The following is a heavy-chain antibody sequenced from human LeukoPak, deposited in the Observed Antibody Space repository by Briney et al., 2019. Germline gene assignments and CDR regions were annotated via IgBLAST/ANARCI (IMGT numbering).Heavy chain of an antibody. Sequence: PSETLSLTCTVSGGSISSSNYYWGWIRQPPGAGLEWVGSISYSGSTYYNPSLKSRVTISVDTSKTQLSLKLTSVAAADTAVYYCAGGVDWSLDYWGQGTLVTVSS. CDR3: AGGVDWSLDY. CDR2: ISYSGST. D-gene: IGHD3-9*01. J-gene: IGHJ4*02. CDR1: GGSISSSNYY. V-gene: IGHV4-39*01.